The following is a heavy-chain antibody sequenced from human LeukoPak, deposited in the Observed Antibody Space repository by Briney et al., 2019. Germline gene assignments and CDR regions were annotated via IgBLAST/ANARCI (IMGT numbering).Heavy chain of an antibody. J-gene: IGHJ2*01. Sequence: GASVKVSCKASGYTFTGYYMHWVRQAPGQGLEWMGIINPSGGSTSYAQKFQGRVTMTRDTSTSTVYMELSSLRPEDTAVYYCARDYYYDSREYGWYFDLWGRGTLVTVSS. D-gene: IGHD3-22*01. V-gene: IGHV1-46*01. CDR1: GYTFTGYY. CDR2: INPSGGST. CDR3: ARDYYYDSREYGWYFDL.